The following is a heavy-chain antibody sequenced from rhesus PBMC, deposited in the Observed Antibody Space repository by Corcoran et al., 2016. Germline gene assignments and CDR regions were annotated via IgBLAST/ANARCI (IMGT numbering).Heavy chain of an antibody. CDR2: IYGRRGST. CDR1: GGSISSNS. V-gene: IGHV4-160*01. J-gene: IGHJ4*01. Sequence: QVQLQESGPGLVQPSETLSLTCAVSGGSISSNSWSWIRQPPGKGLEWIGYIYGRRGSTYYNPSLKSRVTISTDTSKNQCSLKLSSVTAEDTAVYYCARVGYSYSFFDYWGQGVLVTVSS. D-gene: IGHD5-12*01. CDR3: ARVGYSYSFFDY.